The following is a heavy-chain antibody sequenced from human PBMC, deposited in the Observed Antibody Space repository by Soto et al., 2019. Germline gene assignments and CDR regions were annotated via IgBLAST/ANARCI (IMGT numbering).Heavy chain of an antibody. CDR2: IYYSGST. D-gene: IGHD6-19*01. Sequence: PSETLSLTCTVSGGSISSGGYYWSWIRQHPGKGLEWIGYIYYSGSTYYNPSLKSRVTISVDTSKNQFSLKLSSVTAADTAVYYCARGRLGSGYSSGWYGLYFDYWGQGTLVTVSS. CDR1: GGSISSGGYY. V-gene: IGHV4-31*03. CDR3: ARGRLGSGYSSGWYGLYFDY. J-gene: IGHJ4*02.